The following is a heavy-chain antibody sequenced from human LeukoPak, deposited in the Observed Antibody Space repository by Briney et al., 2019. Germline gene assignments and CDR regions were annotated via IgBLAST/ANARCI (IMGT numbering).Heavy chain of an antibody. Sequence: SETLSLTCTVSGGSISSYYWTWIRQSPGKGLEWIGYVYYSGTTNYNPSLRSRVTISVDTSKNQFSLKLTSVTSADTAVYYCARVDDLWSGYYDYWGQGTLVTVSS. D-gene: IGHD3-3*01. CDR2: VYYSGTT. CDR3: ARVDDLWSGYYDY. V-gene: IGHV4-59*01. CDR1: GGSISSYY. J-gene: IGHJ4*02.